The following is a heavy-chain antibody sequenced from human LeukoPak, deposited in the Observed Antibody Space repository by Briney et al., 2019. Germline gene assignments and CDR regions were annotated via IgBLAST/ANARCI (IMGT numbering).Heavy chain of an antibody. D-gene: IGHD3-22*01. CDR2: IYYSGST. CDR3: ARVVGDYYDSSGYYYVGVHDY. J-gene: IGHJ4*02. V-gene: IGHV4-39*07. Sequence: KPSETLSLTCTVSGGSISSSSYYWGWIRQPPGKGLEWIGSIYYSGSTYYNPSLKSRVTISVDKSKNQFSLKLSSVTAADTAVYYCARVVGDYYDSSGYYYVGVHDYWGQGTLVTVSS. CDR1: GGSISSSSYY.